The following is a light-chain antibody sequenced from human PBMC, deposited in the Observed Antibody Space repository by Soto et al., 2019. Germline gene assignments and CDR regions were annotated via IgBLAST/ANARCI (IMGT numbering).Light chain of an antibody. CDR2: GAS. J-gene: IGKJ1*01. CDR1: REGSTT. CDR3: HQYHMWPSWT. V-gene: IGKV3-15*01. Sequence: DIVMTQSPATLSVSPGETASLSCRASREGSTTVVWYQHKPGQSPRVLVYGASIRATGVTDRFSGSGSGTEFVMAISGIQAAELAVYYCHQYHMWPSWTFGQGTKVEMK.